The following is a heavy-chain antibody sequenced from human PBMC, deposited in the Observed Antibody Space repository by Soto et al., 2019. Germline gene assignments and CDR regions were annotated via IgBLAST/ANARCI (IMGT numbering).Heavy chain of an antibody. Sequence: QVQLVESGGGVVQPGGSLRLSCAGSGFNFNNYGMYWVRQAPGKGLEWVAFISFQGTNDYYAEAVKGRFTISKDYSKNTLFLQMNSLRAEDTALYYCAKDIYRNSYGFDVWGQGTMVTVS. V-gene: IGHV3-30*18. J-gene: IGHJ3*01. CDR1: GFNFNNYG. D-gene: IGHD5-12*01. CDR2: ISFQGTND. CDR3: AKDIYRNSYGFDV.